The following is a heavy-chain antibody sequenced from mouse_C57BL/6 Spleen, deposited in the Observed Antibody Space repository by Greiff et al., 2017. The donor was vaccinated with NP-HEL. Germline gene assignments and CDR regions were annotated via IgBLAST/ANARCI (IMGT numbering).Heavy chain of an antibody. CDR3: ARRTVGDAMDY. Sequence: QVQLKQSGAELARPGASVKLSCKASGYTFTSYGISWVKQRTGQGLEWIGEIYPRSGNTYYNEKFKGKATLTADKSSSTAYMELRSLTSEDSAVYFCARRTVGDAMDYWGQGTSVTVSS. V-gene: IGHV1-81*01. J-gene: IGHJ4*01. D-gene: IGHD1-1*01. CDR2: IYPRSGNT. CDR1: GYTFTSYG.